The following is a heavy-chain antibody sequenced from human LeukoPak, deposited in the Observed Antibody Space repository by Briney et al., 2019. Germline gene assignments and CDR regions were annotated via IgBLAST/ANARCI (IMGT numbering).Heavy chain of an antibody. CDR1: GFTFRIYW. J-gene: IGHJ3*02. Sequence: GGSLRLSCAASGFTFRIYWMTWVRQAPGKGLEWVGNIKQDGSEKYYVDSVKGRFTISRDNAKNSLYLQMNSLRAEDTAVYYCARDYGVGPLTMIVVVDAFDIWGQGTMVTVSS. V-gene: IGHV3-7*03. CDR2: IKQDGSEK. CDR3: ARDYGVGPLTMIVVVDAFDI. D-gene: IGHD3-22*01.